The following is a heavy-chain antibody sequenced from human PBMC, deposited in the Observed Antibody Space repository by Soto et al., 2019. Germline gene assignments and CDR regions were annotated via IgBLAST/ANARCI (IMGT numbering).Heavy chain of an antibody. J-gene: IGHJ6*03. Sequence: QDQLVQSGAAVKKPGASVTVSCKASGYSFTNYGITWVRQAPGQGLEWMGWISGFNGNTHYAQKLQGRVTMTTDASTSTAYMELRSLSSDDTAVYYCARDRGVAPPVAGNTHYYYNMDVWGKGTTVTVSS. D-gene: IGHD6-19*01. V-gene: IGHV1-18*01. CDR2: ISGFNGNT. CDR3: ARDRGVAPPVAGNTHYYYNMDV. CDR1: GYSFTNYG.